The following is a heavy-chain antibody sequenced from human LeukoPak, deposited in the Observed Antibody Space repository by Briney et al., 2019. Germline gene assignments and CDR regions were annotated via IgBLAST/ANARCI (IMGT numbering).Heavy chain of an antibody. CDR1: GGTFSSYA. D-gene: IGHD3-10*01. CDR3: AVMVRGVIIGYYFDY. CDR2: IIPILGIA. V-gene: IGHV1-69*04. Sequence: SVKVSCKASGGTFSSYAISWVRQAPGQGLEWMGRIIPILGIANYAQKFQGRVTITADKSTSTAYMELSSLRSEDTAVYYCAVMVRGVIIGYYFDYWGQGTLVTVSS. J-gene: IGHJ4*02.